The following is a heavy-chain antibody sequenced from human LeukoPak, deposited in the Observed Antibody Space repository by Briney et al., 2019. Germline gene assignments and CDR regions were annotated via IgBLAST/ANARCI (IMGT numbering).Heavy chain of an antibody. CDR1: GFTVSGFY. D-gene: IGHD3-22*01. J-gene: IGHJ3*01. V-gene: IGHV3-53*01. CDR3: ARGVFDSGAYSHDAFDV. Sequence: GGSLRLSCAASGFTVSGFYLHWVRQAPGKGLEWVSGTYSAETSYYADSVRGRFTISRDNSRNTVSLEMNNPGAEDTAVYYCARGVFDSGAYSHDAFDVWGRGTMVTVSS. CDR2: TYSAETS.